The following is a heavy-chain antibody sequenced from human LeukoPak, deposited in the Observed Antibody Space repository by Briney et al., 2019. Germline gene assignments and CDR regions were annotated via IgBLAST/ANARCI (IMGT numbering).Heavy chain of an antibody. CDR2: ISGRGNNT. V-gene: IGHV3-23*01. J-gene: IGHJ4*02. CDR1: GFTFSTYA. CDR3: ARAYSSSWYDY. Sequence: PGGSLRLSCASSGFTFSTYAMSWVRQAPGKGLEWVSSISGRGNNTYYADSVKGRFTISRDNSKNTLHLQMNSLRVEDTAIHYCARAYSSSWYDYWGQGTLVIVSS. D-gene: IGHD6-13*01.